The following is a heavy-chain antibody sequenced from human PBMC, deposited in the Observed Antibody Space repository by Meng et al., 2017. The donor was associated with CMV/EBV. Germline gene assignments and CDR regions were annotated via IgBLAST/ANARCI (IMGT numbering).Heavy chain of an antibody. CDR2: IIPIRGIT. CDR1: GGTFSSHA. V-gene: IGHV1-69*10. CDR3: ARRSERTGYFDP. J-gene: IGHJ5*02. Sequence: SVKVSCKASGGTFSSHAINWVRQAPGQGLEWMGGIIPIRGITNYAPILQGRVTITADKFTSTADMELSSLESEDTADYCGARRSERTGYFDPWGQGTLVTVSS. D-gene: IGHD3/OR15-3a*01.